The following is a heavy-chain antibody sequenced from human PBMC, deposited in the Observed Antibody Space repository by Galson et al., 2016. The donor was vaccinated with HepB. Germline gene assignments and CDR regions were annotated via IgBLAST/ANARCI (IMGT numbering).Heavy chain of an antibody. CDR2: ISAYNGNT. J-gene: IGHJ6*02. D-gene: IGHD2-2*01. V-gene: IGHV1-18*01. Sequence: SVKVSCKASGYTFTSYGISWVRQAPGQGLEWMGWISAYNGNTNYAQKLQGRVTMTTDTSTSTAYMELRSLRSDDTAVYYCAGGDLGYCSSTSCYDGNYYYYGMDVWGQGTTVTVSS. CDR1: GYTFTSYG. CDR3: AGGDLGYCSSTSCYDGNYYYYGMDV.